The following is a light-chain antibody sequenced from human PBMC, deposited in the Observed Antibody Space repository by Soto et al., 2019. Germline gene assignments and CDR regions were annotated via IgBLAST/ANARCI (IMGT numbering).Light chain of an antibody. V-gene: IGKV3-15*01. CDR3: QQYNNWPLT. J-gene: IGKJ3*01. Sequence: EIVMTQSPATLSVSPGERATLSCRASQSVGSNLAWYQQKPGQAPRLLIYGASTRPTGIPARFSGSESGTEFTLTISSLQSEDFAVSYCQQYNNWPLTFGPGTKVDIK. CDR2: GAS. CDR1: QSVGSN.